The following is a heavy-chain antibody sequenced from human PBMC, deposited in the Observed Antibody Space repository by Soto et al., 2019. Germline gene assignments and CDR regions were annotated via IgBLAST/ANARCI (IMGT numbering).Heavy chain of an antibody. Sequence: LRLSCIASGFTFSSHGMHWVRQAPGKGLEWVAVIWFDGSNKYYADSVKGRFTVSRDNSKNTLYLQMNSLRAEDTAVYYCGSSGRGDFTAMVNYFYYGMDVWGQGTTVTVSS. V-gene: IGHV3-33*01. J-gene: IGHJ6*02. CDR2: IWFDGSNK. CDR3: GSSGRGDFTAMVNYFYYGMDV. D-gene: IGHD5-18*01. CDR1: GFTFSSHG.